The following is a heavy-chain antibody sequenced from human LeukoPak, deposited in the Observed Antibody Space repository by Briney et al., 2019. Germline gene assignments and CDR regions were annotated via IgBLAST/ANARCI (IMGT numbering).Heavy chain of an antibody. CDR3: AREELGVMFWFDP. D-gene: IGHD3-16*01. V-gene: IGHV1-8*01. J-gene: IGHJ5*02. CDR1: GYTFLSYD. Sequence: ASVKVSCKASGYTFLSYDINWVRQATGQGLEWMGWMNPNSGNTGYAQKFQGRVTMTRNTSISTAYMELSSLRSEDTAVYYCAREELGVMFWFDPWGQGTLVTVSS. CDR2: MNPNSGNT.